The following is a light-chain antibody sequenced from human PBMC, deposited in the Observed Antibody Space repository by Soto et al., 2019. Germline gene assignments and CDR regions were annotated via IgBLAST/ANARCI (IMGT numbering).Light chain of an antibody. CDR2: SAS. Sequence: ETVMTQSPATLSASPGESATLSCRASQSVNSDLAWYQQRPGQAPRLLIYSASTGATGGPARFSGSGFGTEFTLTISSLQSEDFAIYYCQQYNNWPLTFGGGTKVEI. V-gene: IGKV3-15*01. CDR1: QSVNSD. J-gene: IGKJ4*01. CDR3: QQYNNWPLT.